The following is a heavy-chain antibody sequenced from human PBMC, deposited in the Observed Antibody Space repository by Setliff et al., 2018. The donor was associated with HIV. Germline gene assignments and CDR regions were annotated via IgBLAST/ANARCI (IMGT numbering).Heavy chain of an antibody. CDR1: GYSFTAYQ. J-gene: IGHJ4*02. D-gene: IGHD6-6*01. CDR3: ARDGRPSYSSSSGPFDY. Sequence: ASVKVSCKTFGYSFTAYQMHWVRQAPGQGLEWMGIINPSGGSTSYAQKFQGRVTMTRDTSTSTVYMELSSLRSEDTAVYYCARDGRPSYSSSSGPFDYWGQGTLVTVSS. CDR2: INPSGGST. V-gene: IGHV1-46*01.